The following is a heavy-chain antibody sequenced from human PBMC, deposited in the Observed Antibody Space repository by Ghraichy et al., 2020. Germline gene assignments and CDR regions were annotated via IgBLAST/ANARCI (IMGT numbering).Heavy chain of an antibody. CDR3: ARDFGGNHLRGALDI. D-gene: IGHD1-14*01. V-gene: IGHV3-53*01. J-gene: IGHJ3*02. CDR2: IYIGGST. CDR1: GFTVSSIY. Sequence: GGSLRLSCAASGFTVSSIYMTWVRQAPGKGLEWVSVIYIGGSTYYADSVKGRFTISRDNSKNTLYLQMNSLRAEDTAVYYCARDFGGNHLRGALDIWGQGTMVIVSS.